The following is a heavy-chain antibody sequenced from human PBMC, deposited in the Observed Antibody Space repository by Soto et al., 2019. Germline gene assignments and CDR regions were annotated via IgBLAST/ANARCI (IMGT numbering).Heavy chain of an antibody. D-gene: IGHD1-26*01. J-gene: IGHJ6*02. CDR3: TREREAYYYYYYGMDV. CDR1: GFTFGDYA. CDR2: IRSKAYGGTT. Sequence: PGGSLRLSCTASGFTFGDYAMSWVGQAPGKGLEWVGFIRSKAYGGTTEYAASVKGRFTISRDDSKSIAYLQMNSLKTEDTAVYYCTREREAYYYYYYGMDVWGQGTTVTVSS. V-gene: IGHV3-49*04.